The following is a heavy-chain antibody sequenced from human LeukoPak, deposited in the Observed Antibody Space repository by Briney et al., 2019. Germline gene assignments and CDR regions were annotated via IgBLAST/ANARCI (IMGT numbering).Heavy chain of an antibody. Sequence: SVKVSCKASGGTFSSYAISWVRQAPGQGLEWMGRIIPILGIANYAQKFQGRVTITADKSTSTAYMELSSLRSEDTAVYYCARVRRIAAADPDYYYYGMDVWGQGTTVTVSS. D-gene: IGHD6-13*01. CDR1: GGTFSSYA. J-gene: IGHJ6*02. CDR2: IIPILGIA. V-gene: IGHV1-69*04. CDR3: ARVRRIAAADPDYYYYGMDV.